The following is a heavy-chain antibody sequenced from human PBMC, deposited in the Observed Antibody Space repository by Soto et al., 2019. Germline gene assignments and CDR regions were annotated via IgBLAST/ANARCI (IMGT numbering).Heavy chain of an antibody. CDR1: GFMFSSAW. CDR3: VERWNDF. CDR2: IKSKKDGGAR. Sequence: EVQVVESGGDLVEPGGSLRLSCETSGFMFSSAWMSWVRQAPGKGLEWVARIKSKKDGGARDYAAHVNGRFSISRDDSKSTVYLQMNSLRAEDTALYYCVERWNDFWGQGTLVTVSS. V-gene: IGHV3-15*01. J-gene: IGHJ4*02. D-gene: IGHD1-1*01.